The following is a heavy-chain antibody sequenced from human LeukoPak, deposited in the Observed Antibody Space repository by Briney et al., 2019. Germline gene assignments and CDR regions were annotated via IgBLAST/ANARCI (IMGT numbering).Heavy chain of an antibody. V-gene: IGHV3-53*04. Sequence: GGSLRLSCAASGFTVSSNYMSWVRQAPGKGLEWVSVIYSGGSTYYADSVKGRFTISRHNSKNTLYLQMNSLRAEDTAVYYCARAPLSNYYYYYMDVWGKGTTVTVSS. J-gene: IGHJ6*03. CDR1: GFTVSSNY. CDR2: IYSGGST. CDR3: ARAPLSNYYYYYMDV.